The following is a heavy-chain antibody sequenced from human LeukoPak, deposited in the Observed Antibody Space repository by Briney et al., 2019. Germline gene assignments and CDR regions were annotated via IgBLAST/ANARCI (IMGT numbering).Heavy chain of an antibody. CDR3: ANPYYYDSSGYYPIRF. CDR1: GFTFDDYG. J-gene: IGHJ4*02. Sequence: GGSLRLSCAASGFTFDDYGMSWVRQAPGKGLEWVSGINWNGGSTGYADSVKGRFTISRDNAKNSLYLQMNGLRAEDTAVYYCANPYYYDSSGYYPIRFWGQGTLVTVSS. D-gene: IGHD3-22*01. V-gene: IGHV3-20*04. CDR2: INWNGGST.